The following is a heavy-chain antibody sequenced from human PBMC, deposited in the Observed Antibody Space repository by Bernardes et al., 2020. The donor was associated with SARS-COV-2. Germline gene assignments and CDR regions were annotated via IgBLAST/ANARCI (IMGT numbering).Heavy chain of an antibody. V-gene: IGHV1-2*02. CDR1: GYTFTGYY. CDR2: INPNSGGT. Sequence: SVKVSCKASGYTFTGYYMHWVRQAPGQGLEWMGWINPNSGGTNYAQKFQGRVTMTRDTSISTAYMDLSRLRSDDTAVYYCAIPPTNYDRYGMDVWGQGTTVTVSS. D-gene: IGHD3-22*01. CDR3: AIPPTNYDRYGMDV. J-gene: IGHJ6*02.